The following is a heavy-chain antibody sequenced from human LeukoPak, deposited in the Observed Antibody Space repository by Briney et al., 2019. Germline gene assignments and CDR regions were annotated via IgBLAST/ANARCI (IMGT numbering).Heavy chain of an antibody. D-gene: IGHD2-8*02. Sequence: GESLKISCEGSGYSFTDYWIGWVRQMPGEGLEWMGIIYPGDSDTRYSPSFQGHVTMSAAKSISTSYLQWTSRGVTYPPIYYCARKKGYADAWWDSWGQGTLVTVSS. V-gene: IGHV5-51*01. CDR3: ARKKGYADAWWDS. CDR1: GYSFTDYW. CDR2: IYPGDSDT. J-gene: IGHJ5*02.